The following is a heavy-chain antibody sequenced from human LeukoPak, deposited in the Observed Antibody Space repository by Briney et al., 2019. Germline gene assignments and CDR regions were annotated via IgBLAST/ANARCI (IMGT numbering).Heavy chain of an antibody. CDR3: TRAPLDYGDYEPFDY. D-gene: IGHD4-17*01. CDR2: IRSKANSYAT. V-gene: IGHV3-73*01. Sequence: GGSLRLSCAASGFTLSGSAIHWVRQASGKGLEWVGRIRSKANSYATASAASVKGRFTISRDDSKNTAYLQMNSLKTEDTAVYYCTRAPLDYGDYEPFDYWGQGTLVTVSS. J-gene: IGHJ4*02. CDR1: GFTLSGSA.